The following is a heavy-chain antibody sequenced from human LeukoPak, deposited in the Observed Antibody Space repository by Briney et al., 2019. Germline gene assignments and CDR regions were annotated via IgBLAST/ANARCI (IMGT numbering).Heavy chain of an antibody. V-gene: IGHV1-3*01. CDR2: IHAGNGNT. J-gene: IGHJ5*02. Sequence: ASVKVSCKASGYTFTSYAMHWVRQAPGQRLEWMGWIHAGNGNTKYSQKFQGRVTITRDTSASTAYMELSSLRSEDTAVYYCARDLRYFDWLYCLDPWGQGTLVTVSS. CDR1: GYTFTSYA. CDR3: ARDLRYFDWLYCLDP. D-gene: IGHD3-9*01.